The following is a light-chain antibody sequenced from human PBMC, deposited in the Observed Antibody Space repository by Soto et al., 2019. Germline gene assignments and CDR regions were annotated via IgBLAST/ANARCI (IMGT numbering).Light chain of an antibody. V-gene: IGKV1-9*01. CDR2: DAS. Sequence: IQLTQSPSSLSASVGDRVTITCRASQGIMSFLAGYQQSPGQAPKLLIYDASTLQTVVPSRFRGSGSGTEFTLTFICLKPEECGSYYCQQRIIYPLTFGSGNQIDIK. CDR1: QGIMSF. CDR3: QQRIIYPLT. J-gene: IGKJ3*01.